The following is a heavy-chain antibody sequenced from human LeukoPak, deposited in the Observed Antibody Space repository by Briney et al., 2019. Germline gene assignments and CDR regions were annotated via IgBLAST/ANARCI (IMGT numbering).Heavy chain of an antibody. CDR3: ARGSSLAAVARGFDY. D-gene: IGHD6-19*01. Sequence: GGSLRLSCAASGFTVSSNYMGWVRQAPGKGLDWVSVIYSGGTAYYADSVKGRFTISRDSSKNILHLQMDSLSVDDTALYYCARGSSLAAVARGFDYWGQGTLVTVSS. J-gene: IGHJ4*02. CDR1: GFTVSSNY. V-gene: IGHV3-66*02. CDR2: IYSGGTA.